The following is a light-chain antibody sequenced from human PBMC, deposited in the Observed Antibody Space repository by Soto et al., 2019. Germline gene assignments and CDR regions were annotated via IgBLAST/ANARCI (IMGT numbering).Light chain of an antibody. CDR1: SSGVGGYNH. J-gene: IGLJ1*01. Sequence: QSVLTQPASVSEAPGQSSTIACAGRSSGVGGYNHVSWYQQHADKAPKLLIHEVSNRPSGVSNRFSGSKSGNTASLTISGLQAEDEADYYCTSYTSISTYVFGTGTKVTVL. CDR2: EVS. V-gene: IGLV2-14*01. CDR3: TSYTSISTYV.